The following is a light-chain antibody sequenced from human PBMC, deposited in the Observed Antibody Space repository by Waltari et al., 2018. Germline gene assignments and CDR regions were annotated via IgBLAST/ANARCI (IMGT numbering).Light chain of an antibody. CDR1: SSDVVGSDH. CDR3: CSYAGSHTYV. V-gene: IGLV2-11*01. J-gene: IGLJ1*01. CDR2: DVS. Sequence: QSALTQPRSVSGSPGQSVTISCTGSSSDVVGSDHVSCYQQHPGKAPKLMIFDVSKWPSGVPDRFSGSKSGNTASLTISGLQAEDEADYYCCSYAGSHTYVFGTGTKVTVL.